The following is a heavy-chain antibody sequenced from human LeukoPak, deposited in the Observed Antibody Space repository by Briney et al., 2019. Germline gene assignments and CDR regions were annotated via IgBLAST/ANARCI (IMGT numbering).Heavy chain of an antibody. V-gene: IGHV4-59*01. CDR3: ARGRGYSYDLYYFDY. Sequence: SETLSLTCTVSGGSISSYYWSWIRQPPGKGLEWIGYIYYSGSTNYNPSLKSRVTISVDTSKNQFSLKLSSVTAADTAVYYRARGRGYSYDLYYFDYWGQGTMVTVSS. J-gene: IGHJ4*02. D-gene: IGHD5-18*01. CDR1: GGSISSYY. CDR2: IYYSGST.